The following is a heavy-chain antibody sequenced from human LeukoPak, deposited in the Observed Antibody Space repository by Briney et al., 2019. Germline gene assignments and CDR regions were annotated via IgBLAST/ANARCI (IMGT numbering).Heavy chain of an antibody. CDR1: GFIISDSG. CDR2: ISDDGGTQ. CDR3: ARDADYGGFCDF. J-gene: IGHJ4*02. D-gene: IGHD4-17*01. Sequence: GGSLRLSCAVSGFIISDSGMHWVRQAPGKGLEWVVFISDDGGTQYYADSVRGRFTISRDNTTNTLFLQMSSLRPEDTALYSCARDADYGGFCDFWGQGTLVAVSS. V-gene: IGHV3-30-3*01.